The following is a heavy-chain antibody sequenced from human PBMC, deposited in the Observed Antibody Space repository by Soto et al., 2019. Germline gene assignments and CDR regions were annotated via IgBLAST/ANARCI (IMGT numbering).Heavy chain of an antibody. Sequence: SETLSLTCAVYGGSFSCYYWSWIRQPPGKGLEWIGEISHSGSTNYNPSLKSRVTISVDTSKNQFSLKLSSVTAADTAVYYCASPISRNYYGMDVWGQGTTVTVSS. V-gene: IGHV4-34*01. CDR1: GGSFSCYY. D-gene: IGHD2-2*01. CDR2: ISHSGST. CDR3: ASPISRNYYGMDV. J-gene: IGHJ6*02.